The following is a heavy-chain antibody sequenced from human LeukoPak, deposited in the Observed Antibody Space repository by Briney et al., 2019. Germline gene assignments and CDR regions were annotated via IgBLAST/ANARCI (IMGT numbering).Heavy chain of an antibody. CDR1: GFTFSSYS. Sequence: GGSLRLSCAASGFTFSSYSMTWVRQAPGKGLEWVSSISSSSSYIYYADSVKGRFTISRDNAKNSLYLQMNSLRAEDTAVYYCAGVISYGSVYYMDVWGKGTTVTISS. CDR3: AGVISYGSVYYMDV. CDR2: ISSSSSYI. D-gene: IGHD3-10*01. J-gene: IGHJ6*03. V-gene: IGHV3-21*01.